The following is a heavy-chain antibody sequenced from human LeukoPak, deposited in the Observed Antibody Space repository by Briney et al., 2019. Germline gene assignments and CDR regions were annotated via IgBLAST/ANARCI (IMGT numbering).Heavy chain of an antibody. Sequence: PGGSLRLSCAASGFSFSTYYMGWIRQAPGNGLEWVSYISSGAGTSIYYADSVRGRFFISRDNDKNSLYLQMNSLRAEDTAIYYCYASAVVASDYWGQGTLVTVSS. CDR1: GFSFSTYY. CDR2: ISSGAGTSI. D-gene: IGHD6-19*01. CDR3: YASAVVASDY. V-gene: IGHV3-11*01. J-gene: IGHJ4*02.